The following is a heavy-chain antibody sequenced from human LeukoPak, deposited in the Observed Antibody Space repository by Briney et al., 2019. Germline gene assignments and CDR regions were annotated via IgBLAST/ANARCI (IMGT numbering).Heavy chain of an antibody. CDR2: IYSGGST. CDR3: ASYGSGESYGMDV. J-gene: IGHJ6*02. Sequence: GGSLRLSCAASGFTFSSYAMSWVRQAPGKGLEWVSVIYSGGSTYYADSVKGRFTISRDNSKNTLYLQMNSLRAEDTAVYYCASYGSGESYGMDVWGQGTTVTVSS. CDR1: GFTFSSYA. V-gene: IGHV3-53*01. D-gene: IGHD3-10*01.